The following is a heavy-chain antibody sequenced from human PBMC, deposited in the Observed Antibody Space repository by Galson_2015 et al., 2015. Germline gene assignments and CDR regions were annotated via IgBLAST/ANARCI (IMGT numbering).Heavy chain of an antibody. Sequence: SLRLSCAASGFTFSSYGMSWVRQAPGKGLEWVAAISNSGDNTYFADSVKGRFTISRDNSKNTLYLQMNSLRAEDTAVYYCAKDDNWATCNGGTCYRLDPWGQGTLVTVSS. CDR2: ISNSGDNT. CDR3: AKDDNWATCNGGTCYRLDP. J-gene: IGHJ5*02. V-gene: IGHV3-23*01. D-gene: IGHD2-15*01. CDR1: GFTFSSYG.